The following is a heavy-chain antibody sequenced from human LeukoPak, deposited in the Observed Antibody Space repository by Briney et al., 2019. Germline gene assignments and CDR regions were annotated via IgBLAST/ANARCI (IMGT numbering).Heavy chain of an antibody. V-gene: IGHV1-2*02. CDR2: INPNSGGT. CDR1: GYTFTGYY. D-gene: IGHD6-19*01. Sequence: ASVKASCKASGYTFTGYYMHWVRQAPGQGLEWMGWINPNSGGTNYAQKFQGRVTMTRDTSISTAYMELSRLRSDDTAVYYCASLSVWSLSVYSSGWYRHGMDVWGQGTTVTVSS. J-gene: IGHJ6*02. CDR3: ASLSVWSLSVYSSGWYRHGMDV.